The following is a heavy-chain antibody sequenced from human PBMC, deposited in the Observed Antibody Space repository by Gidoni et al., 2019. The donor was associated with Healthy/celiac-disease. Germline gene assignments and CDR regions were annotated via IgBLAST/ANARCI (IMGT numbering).Heavy chain of an antibody. Sequence: QVQLQESGPGLVKPSETLSLTCTVSGGSVSSGSYYWSWIRQPPGKGLEWIGYIYSSGSTNYNPSLKSRVTISVDTSKNQFSLKLSSVTAADTAVYYCASGLKYCSGGSCFNFDYWGQGTLVTVSS. J-gene: IGHJ4*02. CDR2: IYSSGST. V-gene: IGHV4-61*01. CDR1: GGSVSSGSYY. D-gene: IGHD2-15*01. CDR3: ASGLKYCSGGSCFNFDY.